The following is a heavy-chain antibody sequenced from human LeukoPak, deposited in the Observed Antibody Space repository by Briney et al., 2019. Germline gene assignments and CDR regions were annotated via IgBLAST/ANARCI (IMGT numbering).Heavy chain of an antibody. CDR3: AKDSDAVTTCLDS. V-gene: IGHV3-23*01. D-gene: IGHD4-17*01. J-gene: IGHJ4*02. Sequence: GGSLRLSCAASGFTFDDYAMSWVRQAPGKGLEWVSSISGSGGSTHYADSMKGRFTISRDNSKITLYLQMNSLRVEDTAVYYCAKDSDAVTTCLDSWGQGTLVAVSS. CDR2: ISGSGGST. CDR1: GFTFDDYA.